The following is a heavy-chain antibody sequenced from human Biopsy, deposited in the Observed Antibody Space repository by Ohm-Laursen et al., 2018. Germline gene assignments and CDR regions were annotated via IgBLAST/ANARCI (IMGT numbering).Heavy chain of an antibody. D-gene: IGHD4/OR15-4a*01. CDR1: GGSFSGYD. J-gene: IGHJ3*01. CDR2: ISHTGTT. CDR3: ARGPYGDNAGAFDV. Sequence: SETLSLTCAVDGGSFSGYDWTWIRQPPGKGLEWVGEISHTGTTIYNPSLKSRLTISVDKSKNHFSLRRTSVTAADTATYFCARGPYGDNAGAFDVWGQGTVVTVSS. V-gene: IGHV4-34*01.